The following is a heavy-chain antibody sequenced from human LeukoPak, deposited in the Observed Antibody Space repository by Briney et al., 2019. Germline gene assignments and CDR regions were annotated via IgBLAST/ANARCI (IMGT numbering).Heavy chain of an antibody. CDR2: IIPILGIA. CDR1: GGTFRTYP. D-gene: IGHD3-3*01. Sequence: SVKVSCKASGGTFRTYPISWVRQAPGQGLEWMGRIIPILGIANYAQKFQGRVTITADKSTSTAYMELSSLRSEDTAVYYCARGYTIFGVVITYFDYWGQGTLVTVSS. CDR3: ARGYTIFGVVITYFDY. V-gene: IGHV1-69*04. J-gene: IGHJ4*02.